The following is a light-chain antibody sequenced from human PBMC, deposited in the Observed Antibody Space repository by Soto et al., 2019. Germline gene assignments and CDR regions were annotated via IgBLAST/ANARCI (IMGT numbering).Light chain of an antibody. CDR1: TSDVGGFDY. CDR2: DVS. CDR3: SSYTTTGTKV. Sequence: QSALTQPASVSGSPGQSITLSCTGTTSDVGGFDYVSWYQQHPGKAPKLMIFDVSNRPSGVSDRFSGSKSGNTASLTISGLQAEDEADYYCSSYTTTGTKVFGTGTKVTVL. V-gene: IGLV2-14*03. J-gene: IGLJ1*01.